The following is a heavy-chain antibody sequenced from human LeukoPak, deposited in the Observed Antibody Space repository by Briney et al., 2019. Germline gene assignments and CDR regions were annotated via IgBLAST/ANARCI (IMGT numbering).Heavy chain of an antibody. V-gene: IGHV3-21*01. D-gene: IGHD3-16*02. CDR1: GFTFSSYT. Sequence: GGSLRLSCAASGFTFSSYTMNWVRQAPGKGLEWVSSISSSSSYIYYADSVKGRFTISRDNAKNSLYLQMNSLRAEDTAVYYCARGYIYYYYMDVWGKGTTVTVSS. CDR2: ISSSSSYI. J-gene: IGHJ6*03. CDR3: ARGYIYYYYMDV.